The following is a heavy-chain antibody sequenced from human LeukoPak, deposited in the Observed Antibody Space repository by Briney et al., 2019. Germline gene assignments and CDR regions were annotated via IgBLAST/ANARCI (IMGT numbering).Heavy chain of an antibody. Sequence: PGRSLRLSCAASGFTFSSYGMHWVRQAPGKGREWVAVIWYDGSNKYYADSVKGRFTISRDNSKNTLYLQMNSLRAEDTAVYYCASTLILCSSTSCYGGFDYWGQGTLVTVSS. CDR1: GFTFSSYG. CDR3: ASTLILCSSTSCYGGFDY. J-gene: IGHJ4*02. CDR2: IWYDGSNK. D-gene: IGHD2-2*01. V-gene: IGHV3-33*01.